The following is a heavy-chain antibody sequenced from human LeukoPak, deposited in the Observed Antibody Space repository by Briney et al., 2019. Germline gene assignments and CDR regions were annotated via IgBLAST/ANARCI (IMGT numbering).Heavy chain of an antibody. CDR3: ARDGRKWLRLSYYGMDV. Sequence: ASVKVSCKASGYTFTSYGISWVRQAPGQGLEWMGWISAYNGNTNYAQKLQGRVTMTTDTSTSTAYMELRSLRSDDTAVYYCARDGRKWLRLSYYGMDVWGQGTTVTVPS. V-gene: IGHV1-18*01. J-gene: IGHJ6*02. CDR2: ISAYNGNT. CDR1: GYTFTSYG. D-gene: IGHD5-12*01.